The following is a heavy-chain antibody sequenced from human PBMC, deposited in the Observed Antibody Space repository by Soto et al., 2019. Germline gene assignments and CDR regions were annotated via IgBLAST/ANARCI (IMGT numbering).Heavy chain of an antibody. D-gene: IGHD1-1*01. J-gene: IGHJ4*02. CDR1: GFTFSTYS. V-gene: IGHV3-21*01. Sequence: PGGSLRLSCTASGFTFSTYSTKWVRQAPGKGLEWVSSIGSSNSYIFYADSVKGRFTMSRDNATNSLYLQMNSLRADDTAVYYCVSRTGPTAQCNYWGQGALVTVSS. CDR3: VSRTGPTAQCNY. CDR2: IGSSNSYI.